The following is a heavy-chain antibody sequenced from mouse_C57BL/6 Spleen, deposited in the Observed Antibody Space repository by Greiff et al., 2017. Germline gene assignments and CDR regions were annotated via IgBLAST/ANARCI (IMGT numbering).Heavy chain of an antibody. CDR3: AESSHYYGSSSWYFDV. V-gene: IGHV1-82*01. D-gene: IGHD1-1*01. J-gene: IGHJ1*03. CDR1: GYAFSSSW. Sequence: VQLVESGPELVKPGASVKISCKASGYAFSSSWMNWVKQRPGKGLEWIGRIYPGDGDTNYNGKFKGKATLTADKSSSTAYMQLSSLTAEDSAVYFCAESSHYYGSSSWYFDVWGTGTTVTVSS. CDR2: IYPGDGDT.